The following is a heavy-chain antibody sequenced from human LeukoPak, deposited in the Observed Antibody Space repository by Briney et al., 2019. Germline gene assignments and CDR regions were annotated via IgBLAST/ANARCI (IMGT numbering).Heavy chain of an antibody. CDR3: AREMKGANAFDI. J-gene: IGHJ3*02. V-gene: IGHV3-48*04. D-gene: IGHD3-16*01. CDR2: VSSNRGTM. Sequence: GGSLRLSCEASGFTFSDYRMNWVRQAPGKGLEWVSYVSSNRGTMYYADSVKGRFTISGDDAKNSLFLQMNSLRAEDTAVYYCAREMKGANAFDIWGQGTMVTVSS. CDR1: GFTFSDYR.